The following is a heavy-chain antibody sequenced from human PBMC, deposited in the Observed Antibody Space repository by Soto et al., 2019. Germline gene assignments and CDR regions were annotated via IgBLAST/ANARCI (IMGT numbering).Heavy chain of an antibody. CDR2: ISYDGSNK. V-gene: IGHV3-30-3*01. CDR1: GFTFSSYA. Sequence: GGSLRLSCAASGFTFSSYAMHWVRQAPGKGLEWVAVISYDGSNKYYADSVKGRFTISRDNSKNTLYLQMSNLGAEDTAVYYCATVHNTSRSFDYWGQGTLVTVSS. D-gene: IGHD1-20*01. CDR3: ATVHNTSRSFDY. J-gene: IGHJ4*02.